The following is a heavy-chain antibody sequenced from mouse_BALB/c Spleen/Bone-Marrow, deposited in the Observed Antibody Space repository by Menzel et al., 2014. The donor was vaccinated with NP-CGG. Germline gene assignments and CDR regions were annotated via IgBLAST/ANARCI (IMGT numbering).Heavy chain of an antibody. CDR1: GYTFTNYW. J-gene: IGHJ2*01. D-gene: IGHD2-13*01. CDR3: ARGGDYGY. Sequence: VQLQQPGAELVKPGASVKLSCMTSGYTFTNYWIQWVKQRPGQGLGWIGEIFPGTGTTYYNERFKGKATLTIDTSSSTAYMQLSSLTSEDSAVYFCARGGDYGYWGQGTTLTVSS. V-gene: IGHV1S132*01. CDR2: IFPGTGTT.